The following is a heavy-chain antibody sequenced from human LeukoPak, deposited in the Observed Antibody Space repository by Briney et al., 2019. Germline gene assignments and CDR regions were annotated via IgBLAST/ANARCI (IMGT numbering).Heavy chain of an antibody. CDR1: GGTFSSYA. CDR2: MNPNSGNT. J-gene: IGHJ4*02. V-gene: IGHV1-8*02. Sequence: ASVKVSCKASGGTFSSYAISWVRQATGQGLEWMGWMNPNSGNTGYAQKFQGRVTMTRNTSISTAYMELSSLRSEDTAVYYCASLYSGYGYFDYWGQGTLVTVSS. CDR3: ASLYSGYGYFDY. D-gene: IGHD5-12*01.